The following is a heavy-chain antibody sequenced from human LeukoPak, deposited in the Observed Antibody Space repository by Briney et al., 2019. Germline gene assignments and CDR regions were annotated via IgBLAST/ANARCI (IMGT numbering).Heavy chain of an antibody. CDR2: INPSGGST. D-gene: IGHD3-10*01. CDR3: ARGGSEQRSPPFDS. CDR1: GYTFTTYY. Sequence: GSVRVSCKASGYTFTTYYMHWVRPAPGQGLEWMAMINPSGGSTNYAQKFQGRVTMTRDTSTSTAYMELSSLRSGDTALYYCARGGSEQRSPPFDSWGQGTLVTVSS. V-gene: IGHV1-46*01. J-gene: IGHJ4*02.